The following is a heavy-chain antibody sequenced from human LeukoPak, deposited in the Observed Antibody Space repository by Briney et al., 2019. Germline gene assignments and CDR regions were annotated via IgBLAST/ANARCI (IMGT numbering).Heavy chain of an antibody. D-gene: IGHD2-2*01. CDR3: ARDMIVVVPAAQGTYYYYGMDV. J-gene: IGHJ6*02. V-gene: IGHV4-31*03. CDR2: IYYSGST. CDR1: GGSISSGGYY. Sequence: PSETLSLTCTVSGGSISSGGYYWSWIRQHPGKGLEWIGYIYYSGSTYYNPSLKSRVTISVDTSKNQFSLKLSSVTAADTAVYYCARDMIVVVPAAQGTYYYYGMDVWGQGTTVTVSS.